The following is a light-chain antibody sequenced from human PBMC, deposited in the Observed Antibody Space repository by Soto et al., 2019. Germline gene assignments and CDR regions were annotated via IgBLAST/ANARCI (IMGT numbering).Light chain of an antibody. J-gene: IGKJ1*01. CDR2: AAS. V-gene: IGKV1-39*01. CDR3: QQSYGALTWT. Sequence: DLPLTQYPSSLSAFVGDRVTITCRASQSITNYLNWYQQKPGKAPQLLIYAASTLQSGVPSRFSGGGSGIHFTLTINSLQREDFGTYYCQQSYGALTWTFGQGTKVDIK. CDR1: QSITNY.